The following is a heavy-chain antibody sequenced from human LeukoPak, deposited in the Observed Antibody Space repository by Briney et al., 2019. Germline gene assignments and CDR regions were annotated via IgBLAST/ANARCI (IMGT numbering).Heavy chain of an antibody. D-gene: IGHD6-19*01. J-gene: IGHJ4*02. CDR3: ARVSGSGYY. CDR1: GFTFSSYE. CDR2: ISSSGRTI. Sequence: GGSLRLSCAASGFTFSSYEMHWVRQAPGKGLEWVSYISSSGRTIYYGDSVKGRFTISRDNAKNSLYLQMNSLRAEDTAVYYCARVSGSGYYWGQGTLVTVSS. V-gene: IGHV3-48*03.